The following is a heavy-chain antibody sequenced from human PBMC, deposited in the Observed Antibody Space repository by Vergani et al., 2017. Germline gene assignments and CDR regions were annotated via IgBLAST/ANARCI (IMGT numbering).Heavy chain of an antibody. J-gene: IGHJ4*02. V-gene: IGHV3-30*18. CDR1: GFTFSSYG. CDR2: ISYDGSNK. D-gene: IGHD3-10*01. CDR3: AKDLTYYYGSGSSGNHRSPLYFDY. Sequence: VQLLESGGGVVQPGRSLRLSCAASGFTFSSYGMHWVRQAPGKGLEWVAVISYDGSNKYYADSVKGRFTISRDNSKNTLYLQMNSLRAEDTAVYYCAKDLTYYYGSGSSGNHRSPLYFDYWGQGTLVTVSS.